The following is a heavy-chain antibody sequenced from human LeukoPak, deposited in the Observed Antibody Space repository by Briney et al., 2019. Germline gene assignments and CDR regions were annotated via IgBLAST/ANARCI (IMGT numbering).Heavy chain of an antibody. D-gene: IGHD6-25*01. J-gene: IGHJ4*02. CDR2: IYSDGKT. Sequence: GGSLRLSCAASGFIVRNTYMRWVRQAPGKGLEWVSVIYSDGKTFYADSVKGRFTISRDTSKNTVYLQMNSLRAEDTAVYYCTRAAWDYWAQGTLVTVSS. V-gene: IGHV3-66*01. CDR3: TRAAWDY. CDR1: GFIVRNTY.